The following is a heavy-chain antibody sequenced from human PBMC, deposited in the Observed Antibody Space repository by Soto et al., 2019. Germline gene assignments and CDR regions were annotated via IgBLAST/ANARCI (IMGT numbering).Heavy chain of an antibody. CDR2: IWYDGTTK. V-gene: IGHV3-33*01. Sequence: PGGSLRLSCAASGFTVSSYAMHWVRQAPDKGLEWVAVIWYDGTTKYYADSVKGRFTISRDTSKNTLYLQMNSLRAEDTAVYYCARDGLEYSGYDIDYWGQGTLVTVSS. J-gene: IGHJ4*02. CDR1: GFTVSSYA. CDR3: ARDGLEYSGYDIDY. D-gene: IGHD5-12*01.